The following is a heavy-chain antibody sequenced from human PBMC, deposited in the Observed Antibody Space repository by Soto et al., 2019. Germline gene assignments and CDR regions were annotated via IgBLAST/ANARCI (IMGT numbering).Heavy chain of an antibody. J-gene: IGHJ4*02. CDR3: ASGRGYSYGSFDY. CDR1: GGSISSYY. D-gene: IGHD5-18*01. CDR2: IYYSGST. V-gene: IGHV4-59*01. Sequence: QVQLQESGPGLVKPSETLSLTCTVSGGSISSYYWSWIRQPPGKGLEWIGYIYYSGSTNYNPSLKSRVTISVDTSKNQFSLKLSSVTAADTAVYYCASGRGYSYGSFDYWGQGTLVIVSS.